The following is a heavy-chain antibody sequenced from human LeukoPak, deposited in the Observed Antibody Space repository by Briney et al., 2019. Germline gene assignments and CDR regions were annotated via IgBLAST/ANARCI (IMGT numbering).Heavy chain of an antibody. D-gene: IGHD6-13*01. CDR3: AREREQQPAAFNWFDP. Sequence: ASVKVSCKASGYTFTGYYMHWVRQAPGQGLEWMGWINPNSGGTNYAQKFQGRVTMTRDTSISTAYMELSRLRSDDTAVYYCAREREQQPAAFNWFDPWGQGTLVTVSS. J-gene: IGHJ5*02. CDR2: INPNSGGT. CDR1: GYTFTGYY. V-gene: IGHV1-2*02.